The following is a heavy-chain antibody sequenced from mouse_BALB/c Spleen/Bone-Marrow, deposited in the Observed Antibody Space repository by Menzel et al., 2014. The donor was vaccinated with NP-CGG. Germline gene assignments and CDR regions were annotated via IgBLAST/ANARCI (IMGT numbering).Heavy chain of an antibody. D-gene: IGHD2-3*01. J-gene: IGHJ3*01. CDR3: ARQSYEGFAY. V-gene: IGHV5-12-2*01. CDR1: GFTFSSYT. Sequence: EVKLMESGGNLVQPGGSLKLSCAASGFTFSSYTMSWVRQTPEKRLEWVAYISNGGSSTYYPDTVKGRFTISIDNATNTLYLQMSSLKSEDTAMYYCARQSYEGFAYWGQGTLVTVSA. CDR2: ISNGGSST.